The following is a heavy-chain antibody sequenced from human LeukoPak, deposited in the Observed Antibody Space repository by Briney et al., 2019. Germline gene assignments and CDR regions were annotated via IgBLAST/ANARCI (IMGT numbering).Heavy chain of an antibody. CDR2: IIPIIGTA. D-gene: IGHD2-15*01. CDR3: GRKAGDCGGGSCYSIDY. Sequence: SVKVSCKASGGSFSSEAISWVRQAPGQGLEWMGGIIPIIGTANYAQKFQGRVTITTDRSTSTAYMEVSSLRSEDTAVYYCGRKAGDCGGGSCYSIDYWGQGTLVTVSS. V-gene: IGHV1-69*05. J-gene: IGHJ4*02. CDR1: GGSFSSEA.